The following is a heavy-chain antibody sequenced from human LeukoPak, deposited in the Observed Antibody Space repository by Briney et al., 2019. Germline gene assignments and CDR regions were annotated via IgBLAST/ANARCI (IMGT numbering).Heavy chain of an antibody. CDR2: IFYDGSNK. Sequence: GGPLRLSCAASGFPFISYAMHWVRQAPGKGLKWVAVIFYDGSNKYYADSVKGRFTISRDNSKNTLYLQTDSLRAEDTAVYYCARISGVAVPYWGQGTLVTVSS. V-gene: IGHV3-30*04. J-gene: IGHJ4*02. CDR3: ARISGVAVPY. CDR1: GFPFISYA. D-gene: IGHD2-2*01.